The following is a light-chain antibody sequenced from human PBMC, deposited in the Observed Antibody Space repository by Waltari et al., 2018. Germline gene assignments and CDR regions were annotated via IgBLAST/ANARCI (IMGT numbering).Light chain of an antibody. V-gene: IGLV1-40*01. CDR1: TSHIGAGYA. CDR2: VNS. CDR3: QSYDSSLSGKV. J-gene: IGLJ2*01. Sequence: QSVLTQPPSGSGAPGQGVTLTCTGTTSHIGAGYAVSWYQQLPGTVPKLLIFVNSNRPSGVPDRFSGSKSGTSASLVITGLQAEDEADYYCQSYDSSLSGKVFGGGTKLTVL.